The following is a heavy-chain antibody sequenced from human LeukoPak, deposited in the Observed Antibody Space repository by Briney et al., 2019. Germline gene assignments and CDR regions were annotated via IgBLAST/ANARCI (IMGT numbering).Heavy chain of an antibody. V-gene: IGHV3-30-3*01. CDR2: ISYDGSNK. D-gene: IGHD2-8*01. Sequence: GRSLRLSCAASGFTFSSYAMPWVRQAPGKGLEWVAVISYDGSNKYYADSVKGRFTISRDNSKNTLYLQMNSLRAEDTAVYYCASHCTNGVCYTLPEGGMDVWGQGTTVTVSS. J-gene: IGHJ6*02. CDR1: GFTFSSYA. CDR3: ASHCTNGVCYTLPEGGMDV.